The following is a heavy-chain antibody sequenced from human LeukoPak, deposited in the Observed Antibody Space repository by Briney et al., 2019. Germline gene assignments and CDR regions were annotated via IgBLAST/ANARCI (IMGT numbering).Heavy chain of an antibody. CDR3: ARHGIADAFDV. J-gene: IGHJ3*01. D-gene: IGHD2-21*01. V-gene: IGHV4-59*01. CDR2: IYYSGST. Sequence: SETLSLTCTVSGGSMRSNYWSLTRQPPGKGLEWIGNIYYSGSTNYNPSLKSRVTISIDTSKNQFSLKLSSVTAADTAVYYCARHGIADAFDVWGQGTMVTVSS. CDR1: GGSMRSNY.